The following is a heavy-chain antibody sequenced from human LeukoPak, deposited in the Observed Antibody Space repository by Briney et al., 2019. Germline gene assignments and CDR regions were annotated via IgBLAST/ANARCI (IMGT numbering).Heavy chain of an antibody. CDR2: ISYDGRDK. D-gene: IGHD2/OR15-2a*01. CDR1: GFAFSTFG. V-gene: IGHV3-30*04. CDR3: AKDKNQIARYFFDY. J-gene: IGHJ4*02. Sequence: AGGSLRLSCAASGFAFSTFGMHWVRQAPGKGPEWVAVISYDGRDKHHADSVKGRFTISRDNSKNTLYLQMDNLRLEDTALYFCAKDKNQIARYFFDYWGQGALVTVSS.